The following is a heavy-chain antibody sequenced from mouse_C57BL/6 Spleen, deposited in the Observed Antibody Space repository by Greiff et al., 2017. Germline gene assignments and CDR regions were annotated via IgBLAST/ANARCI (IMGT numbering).Heavy chain of an antibody. D-gene: IGHD3-2*02. J-gene: IGHJ3*01. Sequence: VQLQQSGAELLKPGASVKLSCKATGYKFTGYWIEWVKPRPGHGLEWIGEILPGSGSTNYNEKFKGKATLTADTSSNTAYMRLSSLTTEDSAIYYCATETAQATSAYWGQGTLVTVSA. CDR2: ILPGSGST. CDR1: GYKFTGYW. CDR3: ATETAQATSAY. V-gene: IGHV1-9*01.